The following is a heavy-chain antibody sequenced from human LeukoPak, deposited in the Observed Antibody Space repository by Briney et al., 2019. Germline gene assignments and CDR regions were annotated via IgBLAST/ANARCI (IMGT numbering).Heavy chain of an antibody. D-gene: IGHD3-22*01. CDR3: ARAFYYDIIGGEGMDV. CDR2: ISSNSYYT. V-gene: IGHV3-21*01. Sequence: GGSLRLSCAASGFTFSSYWMHWVRQPPGKGLEWVSSISSNSYYTHYADSVKGRFTISRDNAKNSLYLQMNSLRAEDTAVYYCARAFYYDIIGGEGMDVWGQGTTVTVSS. J-gene: IGHJ6*02. CDR1: GFTFSSYW.